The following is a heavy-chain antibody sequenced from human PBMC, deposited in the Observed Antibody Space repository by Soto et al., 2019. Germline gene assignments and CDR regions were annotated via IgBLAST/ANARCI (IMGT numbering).Heavy chain of an antibody. Sequence: ASVKVSCKASGYIFTDYYMHWVRQAPGQGLEWMGIVNPSGGSTTYAQTFQGRVSMTRDTSTSTVYMELSSLRSEDTAVYYCARGTTGTQIPYYYYYGMDVWGQGTTVTVS. CDR2: VNPSGGST. CDR3: ARGTTGTQIPYYYYYGMDV. V-gene: IGHV1-46*01. CDR1: GYIFTDYY. D-gene: IGHD1-7*01. J-gene: IGHJ6*02.